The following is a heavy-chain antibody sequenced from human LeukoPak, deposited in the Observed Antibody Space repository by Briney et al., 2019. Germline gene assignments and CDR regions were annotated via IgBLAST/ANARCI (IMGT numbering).Heavy chain of an antibody. D-gene: IGHD1-26*01. CDR1: GFTFSSYA. J-gene: IGHJ4*02. V-gene: IGHV3-30-3*01. CDR3: ASVGATNPFDY. CDR2: ISYDGSNK. Sequence: GGSLRLSCAASGFTFSSYAMHWVRQAPGKGLEWVAVISYDGSNKYYADSVKGRFTISRDNSKNTLYLQMNSLRAEDTAVYYCASVGATNPFDYWGQGTLVTVSS.